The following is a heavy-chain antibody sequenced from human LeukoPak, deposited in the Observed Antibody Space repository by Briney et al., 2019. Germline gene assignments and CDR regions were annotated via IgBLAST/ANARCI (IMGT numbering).Heavy chain of an antibody. J-gene: IGHJ4*02. CDR1: GFTFSSYW. D-gene: IGHD1-26*01. CDR3: ARGGGGRYLAY. CDR2: IQSDGST. V-gene: IGHV3-74*01. Sequence: PGGSLRLSCAASGFTFSSYWMHWVRQAPGKGLVWVSRIQSDGSTSYADSVKGRFTISRDNAKKSLYLQMNSLRAEDTALYYCARGGGGRYLAYWGQGTLVTVSS.